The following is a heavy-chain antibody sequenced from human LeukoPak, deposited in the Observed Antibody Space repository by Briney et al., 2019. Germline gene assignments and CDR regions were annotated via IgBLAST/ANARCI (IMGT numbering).Heavy chain of an antibody. CDR3: TRQTFTPASYWSSGSPEPRYDS. Sequence: GGSLILSCAASGFTVSANYMNWVRQAPGKGLEWVSGISSGGTTYYADSVKGRFTISRDNSKNTLFLQMTSLRADDTALYFCTRQTFTPASYWSSGSPEPRYDSWGQGTLVTVSS. D-gene: IGHD3-10*01. CDR1: GFTVSANY. V-gene: IGHV3-53*01. J-gene: IGHJ4*02. CDR2: ISSGGTT.